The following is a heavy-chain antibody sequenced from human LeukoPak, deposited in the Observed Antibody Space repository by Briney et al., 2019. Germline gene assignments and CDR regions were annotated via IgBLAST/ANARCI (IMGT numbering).Heavy chain of an antibody. Sequence: GRSLRLSCAASGFTFSSYAMRWVRQAPGKGLEWVAVISYDGSNKYYADSVKGRFTISRDNSKNTLYLQMNSLRAEDTAVYYCARDQEGYYYDSSGYYVFDYWGQGTLVTVSS. V-gene: IGHV3-30-3*01. CDR3: ARDQEGYYYDSSGYYVFDY. CDR2: ISYDGSNK. D-gene: IGHD3-22*01. CDR1: GFTFSSYA. J-gene: IGHJ4*02.